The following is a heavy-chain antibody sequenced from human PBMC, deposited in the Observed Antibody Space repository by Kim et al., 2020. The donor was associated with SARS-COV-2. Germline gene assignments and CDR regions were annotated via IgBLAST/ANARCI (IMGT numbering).Heavy chain of an antibody. D-gene: IGHD6-13*01. CDR2: T. CDR3: ARLAGSSWFLDS. J-gene: IGHJ4*02. Sequence: TNSGPALQSRVTISVDTSKNQFSLKVNSVTAADTALYYCARLAGSSWFLDSWGQGTLVTVST. V-gene: IGHV4-34*01.